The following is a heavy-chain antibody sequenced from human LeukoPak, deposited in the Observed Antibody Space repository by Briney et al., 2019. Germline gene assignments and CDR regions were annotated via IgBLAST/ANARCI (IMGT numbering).Heavy chain of an antibody. CDR2: ISDSGTRT. CDR3: AKDHGWLSAA. V-gene: IGHV3-23*01. D-gene: IGHD5-12*01. J-gene: IGHJ4*02. CDR1: GLTFSTYA. Sequence: GGSLRLSCAASGLTFSTYAMSWVRQAPGKGLEWVSAISDSGTRTHYADSVKGRLTISRDNSKNTLFLQMNSLRAEDTAVYYCAKDHGWLSAAWGQGTLVTVSS.